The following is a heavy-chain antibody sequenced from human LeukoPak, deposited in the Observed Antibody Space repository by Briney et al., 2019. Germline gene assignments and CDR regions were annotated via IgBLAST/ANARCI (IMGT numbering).Heavy chain of an antibody. CDR2: ISSDGSNK. V-gene: IGHV3-30*03. Sequence: PGGSLRLSCAASGFTFRSYGMHWVRQAPGKGLEWVSVISSDGSNKYFADSVKGRFTISRDNSKNTLYLQMNSLSAEDTAVYYCARDLELTYYDSSGHDYWGQGTLVTVSS. J-gene: IGHJ4*02. CDR1: GFTFRSYG. D-gene: IGHD3-22*01. CDR3: ARDLELTYYDSSGHDY.